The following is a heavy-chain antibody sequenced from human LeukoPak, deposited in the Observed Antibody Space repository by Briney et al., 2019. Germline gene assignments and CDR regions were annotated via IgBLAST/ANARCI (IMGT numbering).Heavy chain of an antibody. Sequence: GASLRLSCAASGFTFSNYAMSWVRQAPGKGLEWVSTISGTAASTYYADSVKGRFTISRDNSKNTLFLQVNNLRAEDTALYYCAKDRWYSSGGSLDHWGQGTLVTVSS. CDR1: GFTFSNYA. D-gene: IGHD6-19*01. V-gene: IGHV3-23*01. CDR3: AKDRWYSSGGSLDH. J-gene: IGHJ4*02. CDR2: ISGTAAST.